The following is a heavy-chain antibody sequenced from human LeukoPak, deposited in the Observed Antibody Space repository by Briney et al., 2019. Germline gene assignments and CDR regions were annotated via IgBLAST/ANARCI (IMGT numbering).Heavy chain of an antibody. CDR1: GGSISSYY. V-gene: IGHV4-59*01. CDR2: IYYSGST. CDR3: ARGRWFGELARNYYYYGMGV. D-gene: IGHD3-10*01. Sequence: PSETLSLTCTVSGGSISSYYWSWIRQPPGKGLEWIGYIYYSGSTNYNPSLKSRVTISVDTSKNQFSLKLSSVTAADTAVYYCARGRWFGELARNYYYYGMGVWGQGTTVTVSS. J-gene: IGHJ6*02.